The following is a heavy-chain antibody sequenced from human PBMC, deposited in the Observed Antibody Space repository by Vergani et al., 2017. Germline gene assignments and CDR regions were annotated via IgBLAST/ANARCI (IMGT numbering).Heavy chain of an antibody. CDR3: ARVNTETNGHLYYYYYMDV. CDR2: IDHTGRP. CDR1: GGSFTSYH. J-gene: IGHJ6*03. V-gene: IGHV4-34*01. D-gene: IGHD4-11*01. Sequence: QVQLQQWGGGLLKPSETLSLTCVVTGGSFTSYHWTWIRQSPGEGLEWVGDIDHTGRPDYNPSLESRLTMSVDKSRNQFSLTLNSVTATDTAIYFCARVNTETNGHLYYYYYMDVWGQGTAVTVS.